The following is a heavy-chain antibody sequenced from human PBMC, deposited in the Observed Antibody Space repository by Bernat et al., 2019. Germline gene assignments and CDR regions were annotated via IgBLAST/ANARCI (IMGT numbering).Heavy chain of an antibody. V-gene: IGHV1-69*01. CDR1: GGTFSSYA. CDR2: IIPIFGTA. J-gene: IGHJ3*02. D-gene: IGHD4-17*01. CDR3: ALRYGDYAYGAFDI. Sequence: QVQLVQSGAEVKKPGSSVKVSCKASGGTFSSYAISWVRQAPGQGLEWMGGIIPIFGTANYAQKFQGRVTITADESTSTAYMELSSLRSEDTAVCYCALRYGDYAYGAFDIWGQGTMVTVSS.